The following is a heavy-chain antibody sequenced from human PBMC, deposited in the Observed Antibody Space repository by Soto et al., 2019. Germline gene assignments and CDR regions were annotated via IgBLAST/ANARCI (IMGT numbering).Heavy chain of an antibody. V-gene: IGHV3-72*01. CDR2: VRNKANSYTT. D-gene: IGHD3-10*01. Sequence: PGGSLRLSCAASGFTFSDHYMDWVRQAPGKGLEWVGRVRNKANSYTTEYAASVKGRFTISRDDSKTSLYLQMNSLKPADTAVYYCARETRVPDAFDIWGQGTMVTVSS. J-gene: IGHJ3*02. CDR1: GFTFSDHY. CDR3: ARETRVPDAFDI.